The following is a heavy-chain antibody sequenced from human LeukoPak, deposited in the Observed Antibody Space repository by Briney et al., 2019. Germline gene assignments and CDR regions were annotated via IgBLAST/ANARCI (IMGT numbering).Heavy chain of an antibody. CDR2: IIPIFGTA. V-gene: IGHV1-69*13. J-gene: IGHJ5*02. CDR3: ARDNSVRDEAWWFNP. Sequence: VKVSCKASGGTFSSYAISWVRQAPGQGLEWMGGIIPIFGTANYAQKFQGRVTLTRDMSTSTDYLELSSLRSEDTAVYYCARDNSVRDEAWWFNPWGQGTLVTVSS. CDR1: GGTFSSYA. D-gene: IGHD5-24*01.